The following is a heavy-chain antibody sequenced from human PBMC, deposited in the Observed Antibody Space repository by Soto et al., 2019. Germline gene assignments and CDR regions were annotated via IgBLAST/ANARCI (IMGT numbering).Heavy chain of an antibody. CDR2: ISADNRNT. V-gene: IGHV1-18*01. Sequence: QVHLVQSGAEVKKPGASVKVSCKTSGFTFTNYGITWVRQAPGQGLEWMGWISADNRNTHYAQKFQGRVNLTTDTSTNTAYMELRSLRSDDTALYYCARDVIYGSERSDYWGQGTLVTVSS. D-gene: IGHD3-10*01. CDR3: ARDVIYGSERSDY. CDR1: GFTFTNYG. J-gene: IGHJ4*02.